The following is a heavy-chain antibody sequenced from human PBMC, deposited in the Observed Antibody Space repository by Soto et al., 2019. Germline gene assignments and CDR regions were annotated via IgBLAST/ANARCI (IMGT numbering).Heavy chain of an antibody. D-gene: IGHD2-15*01. Sequence: QLQLQESGPGLVKPSETLSLTCTVSGGSISSSSYYWGWIRQPPGKGLEWIGSIYYSGSTYYNPSLKSRVTISVDTSKNQFSLKLSSVTAADTAVYYCARLRYCSGGSCYYQSKIDYWGQGTLVTVSS. V-gene: IGHV4-39*01. J-gene: IGHJ4*02. CDR1: GGSISSSSYY. CDR3: ARLRYCSGGSCYYQSKIDY. CDR2: IYYSGST.